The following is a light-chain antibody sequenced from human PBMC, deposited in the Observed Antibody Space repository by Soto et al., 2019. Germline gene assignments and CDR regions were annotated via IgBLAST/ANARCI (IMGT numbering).Light chain of an antibody. CDR2: AAS. J-gene: IGKJ1*01. CDR3: QQSYSSLPWT. V-gene: IGKV1-39*01. Sequence: DIQMTQSPSSLSASVGDRVTITCRASQSITTYVNWYQQKPGKAPKLLIYAASSLQTGVTSRFSGGGSGTDFTLTFSSLQPEDFATYYCQQSYSSLPWTFGQGTKVEIK. CDR1: QSITTY.